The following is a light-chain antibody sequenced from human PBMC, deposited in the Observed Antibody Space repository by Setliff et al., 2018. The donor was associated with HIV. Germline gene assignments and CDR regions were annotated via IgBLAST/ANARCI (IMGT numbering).Light chain of an antibody. CDR3: QQYNAYWT. CDR1: QSISSW. J-gene: IGKJ1*01. V-gene: IGKV1-5*03. CDR2: KAS. Sequence: DIQMTQSPSTLSASLGDRVTITCRASQSISSWLAWYQQKPGKAPNLLIYKASSLESGVPSRFSGSGSGTEFTLTISSLQPDDFATYYCQQYNAYWTFGQGTKVDIK.